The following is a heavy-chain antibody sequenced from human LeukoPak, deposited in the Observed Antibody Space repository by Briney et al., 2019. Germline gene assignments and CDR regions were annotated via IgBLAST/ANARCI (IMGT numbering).Heavy chain of an antibody. Sequence: ASEKVSCKASGYTFTGYYMHWVRQAPGQGLEWMGWINPNSGGTNYAQKFQGRVTMTRDTSISTAYMELSSLRSEDTAVYYCARDNDSRDPPHFDYWGQGTLVTVSS. CDR2: INPNSGGT. CDR3: ARDNDSRDPPHFDY. V-gene: IGHV1-2*02. J-gene: IGHJ4*02. D-gene: IGHD3-16*01. CDR1: GYTFTGYY.